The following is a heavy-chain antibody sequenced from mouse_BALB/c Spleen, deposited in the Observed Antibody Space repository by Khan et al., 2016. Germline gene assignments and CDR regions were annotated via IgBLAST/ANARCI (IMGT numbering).Heavy chain of an antibody. CDR1: GFNIKDTY. V-gene: IGHV14-3*02. CDR3: ARSTDY. J-gene: IGHJ2*01. CDR2: IDPANGNT. Sequence: VQLQQPGAELVKPGASVKLSCTASGFNIKDTYMHWVKQRPEQGLEWIGRIDPANGNTKYDPTFQGKATITADTSSTTAYLQLSSLTSEDTAVYYCARSTDYWGQGTTLTVSS.